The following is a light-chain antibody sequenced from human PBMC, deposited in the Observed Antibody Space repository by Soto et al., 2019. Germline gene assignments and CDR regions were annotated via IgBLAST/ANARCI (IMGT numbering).Light chain of an antibody. J-gene: IGKJ1*01. CDR3: QQYNNWPQT. CDR1: QSVSSN. CDR2: DAS. Sequence: EILMTQSPATLSVSPGERATLSCRASQSVSSNLAWYQQKPGQAPRLLIYDASTRATGFPARFSGRGSGTEFTLTISSLQSEDFAVYYCQQYNNWPQTFGQGTKVDIK. V-gene: IGKV3-15*01.